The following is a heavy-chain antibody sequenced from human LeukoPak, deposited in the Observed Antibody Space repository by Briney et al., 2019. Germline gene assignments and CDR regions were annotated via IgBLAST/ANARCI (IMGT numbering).Heavy chain of an antibody. J-gene: IGHJ4*02. CDR3: ARRGSYGGFDY. CDR2: IGTAGDT. V-gene: IGHV3-13*01. D-gene: IGHD1-26*01. CDR1: GFTFSSYD. Sequence: GGSLRLSCAASGFTFSSYDMHWVRQATGKGLEWVSAIGTAGDTYYPGSVKGRFTISRENAKNSLYLQMNSQRAGDTAVYYCARRGSYGGFDYWGQGTLVTVSS.